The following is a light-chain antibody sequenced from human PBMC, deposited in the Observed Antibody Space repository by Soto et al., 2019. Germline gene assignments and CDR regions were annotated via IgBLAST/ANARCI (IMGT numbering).Light chain of an antibody. CDR2: YDS. V-gene: IGLV3-21*04. CDR3: QVWDISTDHYV. Sequence: SYELTQPPSVSVAPEKTARITCGGNNIGSKRVHWYRQKPGQAPVLVIYYDSDRPSGIPERFSGSNSGNTATLTISRVEAGDEAVYYCQVWDISTDHYVFGTGTKLTVL. J-gene: IGLJ1*01. CDR1: NIGSKR.